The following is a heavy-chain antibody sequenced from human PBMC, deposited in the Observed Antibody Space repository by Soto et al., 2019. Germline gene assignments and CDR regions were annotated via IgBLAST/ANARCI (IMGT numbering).Heavy chain of an antibody. CDR1: GGSISSGDYY. Sequence: SETLSLTCTVSGGSISSGDYYWSWIRQPPGKGLEWIGYIYYSGSTYYNPSLKSRVTISVDTSKNQFSLKLSSVTAADTAVYYCARFTIFGVVTFDYWGQGTLVTVSS. J-gene: IGHJ4*02. V-gene: IGHV4-30-4*01. D-gene: IGHD3-3*01. CDR3: ARFTIFGVVTFDY. CDR2: IYYSGST.